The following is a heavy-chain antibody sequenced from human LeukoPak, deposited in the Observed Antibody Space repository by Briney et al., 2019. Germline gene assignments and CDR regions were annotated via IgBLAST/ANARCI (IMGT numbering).Heavy chain of an antibody. CDR3: ARERFRGPNYYFMDV. V-gene: IGHV3-7*01. Sequence: GGSLRLSCAASGFTFSSYWMSWVRQAPGKGLEWVSNINQYGSEKYYVDSVKGRFTISRDNAKNSLYLQINSLRAEDTAVYYCARERFRGPNYYFMDVWGKGTTVTISS. CDR2: INQYGSEK. J-gene: IGHJ6*03. D-gene: IGHD3-10*01. CDR1: GFTFSSYW.